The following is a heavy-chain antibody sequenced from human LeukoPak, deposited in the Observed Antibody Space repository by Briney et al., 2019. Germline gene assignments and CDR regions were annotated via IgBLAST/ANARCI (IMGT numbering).Heavy chain of an antibody. V-gene: IGHV3-48*03. CDR1: GYPFCRYE. CDR2: ISRRGSTI. D-gene: IGHD3-10*01. Sequence: GGSVRLFCAASGYPFCRYEMIGVPQSRGKGLEGVSYISRRGSTIYYADWVKGRSTISREHAKTSLYLKMNSLRAEDTAVYYCASLHMVRGVIRSVLEDAWGKGTPVTVSS. J-gene: IGHJ6*04. CDR3: ASLHMVRGVIRSVLEDA.